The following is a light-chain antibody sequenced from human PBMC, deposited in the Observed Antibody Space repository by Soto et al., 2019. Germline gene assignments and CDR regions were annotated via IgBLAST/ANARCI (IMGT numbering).Light chain of an antibody. Sequence: EIVLTQSPGTLSLSPGEGATLSCRASQSVSSSYLAWYQQKPGQGPRLLIYAASSRATGIPDRFSGSGSGTDFTLTISRLEPEDFAVYYCQQYGSSPRTFGQGTKVEI. CDR3: QQYGSSPRT. CDR2: AAS. V-gene: IGKV3-20*01. J-gene: IGKJ1*01. CDR1: QSVSSSY.